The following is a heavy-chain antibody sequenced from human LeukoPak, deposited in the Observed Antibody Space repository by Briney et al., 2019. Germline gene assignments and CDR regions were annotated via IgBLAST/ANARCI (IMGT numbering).Heavy chain of an antibody. CDR1: GFPFSTYT. Sequence: GGSLRLSCAASGFPFSTYTMSWVRQAPGTGLEWVSAITGSSVTTYYADSVKGRFTISRDNAKNSLYLQMNSLRAEDTAVYYCARDGGYCSSTNCYLGVWGQGTMVTVSS. J-gene: IGHJ3*01. CDR2: ITGSSVTT. V-gene: IGHV3-23*01. CDR3: ARDGGYCSSTNCYLGV. D-gene: IGHD2-2*01.